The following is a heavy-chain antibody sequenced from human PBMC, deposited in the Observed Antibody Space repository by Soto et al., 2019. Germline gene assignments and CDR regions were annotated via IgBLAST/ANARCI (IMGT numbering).Heavy chain of an antibody. CDR1: GGSISSYY. Sequence: SETLSLTCTVSGGSISSYYWSWIRQPPGKGLEWIGYIYYSGSTNYNPSLKSRVTISVDTSKNQFSLKLSSVTAADTAVYYCARQTGRDGYAALDYWGQGTLVTVSS. CDR2: IYYSGST. J-gene: IGHJ4*02. D-gene: IGHD5-12*01. CDR3: ARQTGRDGYAALDY. V-gene: IGHV4-59*01.